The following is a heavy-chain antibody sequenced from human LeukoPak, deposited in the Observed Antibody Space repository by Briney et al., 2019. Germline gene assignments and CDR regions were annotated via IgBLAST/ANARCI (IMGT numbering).Heavy chain of an antibody. V-gene: IGHV3-30-3*01. Sequence: PGGSLRLSCAASGFTFSSYAMHWVRQAPGKGLEWVAVISYDGSNKYYADSVKGRFTISRDNSKNTLYLQMNSLRAEDTAVYYCAREVLPLPGRRGHLGYWGQGTLVTVSS. D-gene: IGHD1-14*01. CDR2: ISYDGSNK. J-gene: IGHJ4*02. CDR1: GFTFSSYA. CDR3: AREVLPLPGRRGHLGY.